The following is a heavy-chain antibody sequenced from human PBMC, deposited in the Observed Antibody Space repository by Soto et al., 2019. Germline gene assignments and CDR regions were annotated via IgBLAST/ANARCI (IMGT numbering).Heavy chain of an antibody. J-gene: IGHJ4*02. Sequence: GGSLRLSCSASGFTFSSYAMHWVRQAPGKGLEYVSAISSNGGSTYYADSVKGRFTISRDNSKNTLYLQMRSLRAEDTAVYYCVKDRLYGVVPAAMNTYDFDYWGQGTLVTVSS. V-gene: IGHV3-64D*06. CDR1: GFTFSSYA. CDR3: VKDRLYGVVPAAMNTYDFDY. D-gene: IGHD2-2*01. CDR2: ISSNGGST.